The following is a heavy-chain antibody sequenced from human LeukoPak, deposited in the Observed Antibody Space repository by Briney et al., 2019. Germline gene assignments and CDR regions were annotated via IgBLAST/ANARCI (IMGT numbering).Heavy chain of an antibody. CDR1: AAIFSSNA. CDR2: ISSSGSTI. CDR3: ARGDYYYMDV. V-gene: IGHV3-48*01. J-gene: IGHJ6*03. Sequence: PGGSLRLSCTASAAIFSSNAMHWVRQAPGKGLEWVSYISSSGSTIYYADSVKGRFAISRDNAKNSLYLQMNSLRAEDTAVYYCARGDYYYMDVWGKGTTVTVSS.